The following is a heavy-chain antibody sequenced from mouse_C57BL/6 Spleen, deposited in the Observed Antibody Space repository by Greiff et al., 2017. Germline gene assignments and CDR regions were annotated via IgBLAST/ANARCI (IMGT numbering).Heavy chain of an antibody. Sequence: VQLQQPGTELVKPGASVKLSCKASGYTFTSYWMHWVKQRPGQGLEWIGNINPSNGGTNYNQKFKGKATLTVDTSSSTAYMQLSSLTSEDSSVYYCARSVNYGAMDYWGQGTSVTVSS. V-gene: IGHV1-53*01. CDR2: INPSNGGT. CDR3: ARSVNYGAMDY. D-gene: IGHD1-1*01. CDR1: GYTFTSYW. J-gene: IGHJ4*01.